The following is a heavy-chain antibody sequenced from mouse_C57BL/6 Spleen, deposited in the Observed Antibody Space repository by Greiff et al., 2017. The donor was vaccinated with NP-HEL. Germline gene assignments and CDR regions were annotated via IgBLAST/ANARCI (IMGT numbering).Heavy chain of an antibody. CDR2: IYPRSGNT. V-gene: IGHV1-81*01. Sequence: VQLQQSGAELARPGASVKLSCKASGYTFTSYGISWVKQRTGQGLEWIGEIYPRSGNTYYNEKFKGKATLTADKSSSTAYMELRSLTSEDSAVYFCSIIYYVHENYSMDYWGKGTSVTISS. CDR3: SIIYYVHENYSMDY. D-gene: IGHD2-1*01. J-gene: IGHJ4*01. CDR1: GYTFTSYG.